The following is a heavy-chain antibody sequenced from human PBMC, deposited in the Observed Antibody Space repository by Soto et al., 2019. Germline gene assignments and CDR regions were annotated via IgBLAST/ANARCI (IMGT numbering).Heavy chain of an antibody. V-gene: IGHV3-30*18. CDR2: ISYDGSNK. D-gene: IGHD2-15*01. CDR3: AKVIKASLAFDY. Sequence: TGGSLRLSCAASGFTFSSYGMHWVRQAPGKGLEWVAVISYDGSNKYYADSVKGRFTISRDNSKNTLYLQMNSLRAEDTAVYYCAKVIKASLAFDYWGQGTLVTVSS. CDR1: GFTFSSYG. J-gene: IGHJ4*02.